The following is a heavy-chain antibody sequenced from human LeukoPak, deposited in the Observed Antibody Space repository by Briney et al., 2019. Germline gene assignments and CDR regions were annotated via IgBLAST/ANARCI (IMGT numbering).Heavy chain of an antibody. CDR3: ARRADSNYDILTGYSRIYSDY. D-gene: IGHD3-9*01. Sequence: SETLSLTCAVSGGSISSGGYSWSWIRQPPGKGLEWIGYIYHSGSTYYNPSLKSRVTISVDRSKNQFSLKLSSVTAADTAVYYCARRADSNYDILTGYSRIYSDYWGQGTLVTVSS. V-gene: IGHV4-30-2*01. CDR1: GGSISSGGYS. J-gene: IGHJ4*02. CDR2: IYHSGST.